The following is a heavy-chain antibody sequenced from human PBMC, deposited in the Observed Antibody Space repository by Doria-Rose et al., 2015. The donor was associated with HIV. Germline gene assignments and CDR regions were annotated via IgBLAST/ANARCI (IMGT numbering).Heavy chain of an antibody. D-gene: IGHD6-13*01. CDR3: ARIKSSRWYHKYYFDF. V-gene: IGHV2-26*01. CDR1: GVSLSSPGMG. CDR2: IFSDDER. Sequence: LVKPTETLTLTCTVSGVSLSSPGMGVSWIRQPPGKALEWLANIFSDDERSYKTSPKSRLTISRGTSKSQVVLTMTDMDPVDTATYYCARIKSSRWYHKYYFDFWGQGTLVIVSA. J-gene: IGHJ4*02.